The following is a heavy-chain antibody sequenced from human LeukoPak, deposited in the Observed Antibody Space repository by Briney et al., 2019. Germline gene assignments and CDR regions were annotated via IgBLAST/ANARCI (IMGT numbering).Heavy chain of an antibody. CDR3: ARSPPDGLLWFGEGYFDY. D-gene: IGHD3-10*01. CDR1: GFTFSSYA. J-gene: IGHJ4*02. Sequence: GGSLRLSCAASGFTFSSYAMHCVRQAPGRGLEYVSAISSNGGSTYYANSVKGRFTISRDNSKNTLYLQMGSLRAEDMAVYYCARSPPDGLLWFGEGYFDYWGQGTLVTVSS. V-gene: IGHV3-64*01. CDR2: ISSNGGST.